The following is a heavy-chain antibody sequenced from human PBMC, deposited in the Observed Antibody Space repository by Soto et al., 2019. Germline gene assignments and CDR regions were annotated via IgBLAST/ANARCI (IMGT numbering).Heavy chain of an antibody. CDR3: AREEDSSGWYYYYYGMDV. CDR2: ISSSSSTI. J-gene: IGHJ6*02. CDR1: GFTFSSYS. V-gene: IGHV3-48*02. Sequence: EVQLVESGGGLVQPGGSPRLSCAASGFTFSSYSMNWVRQAPGKGLEWVSYISSSSSTIYYADSVKGRFTISRDNAKNSLYLQMNSLRDEDTAVYYCAREEDSSGWYYYYYGMDVWGQGTTVTVSS. D-gene: IGHD6-19*01.